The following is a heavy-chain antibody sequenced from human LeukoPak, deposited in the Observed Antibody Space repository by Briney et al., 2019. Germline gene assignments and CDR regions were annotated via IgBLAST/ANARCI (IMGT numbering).Heavy chain of an antibody. CDR3: ARVGQKQWLAYYYMDV. CDR1: GGSISSYY. CDR2: IYYSGST. Sequence: SETLSLTCTVSGGSISSYYWSWIRQPPGKGLEWIGYIYYSGSTNYNPSLKSRVTISVDTSKNQFSLKLSSVTAADTAVYYCARVGQKQWLAYYYMDVWGKGTTVTVSS. V-gene: IGHV4-59*01. D-gene: IGHD6-19*01. J-gene: IGHJ6*03.